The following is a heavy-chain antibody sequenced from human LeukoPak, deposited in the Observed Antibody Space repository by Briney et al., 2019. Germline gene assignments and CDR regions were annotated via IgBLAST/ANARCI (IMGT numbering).Heavy chain of an antibody. D-gene: IGHD4-17*01. J-gene: IGHJ4*02. V-gene: IGHV1-46*01. CDR3: ARGTGLGGDYVSN. CDR2: INPSGGTT. CDR1: GYTFITYY. Sequence: GASVKVSCKASGYTFITYYMHWVRQAPGQGLEWMGVINPSGGTTSYAQKFQARVTMTRDTSTSTVYMEPSSLRSEDTAVYYCARGTGLGGDYVSNWGQGTLVTVSS.